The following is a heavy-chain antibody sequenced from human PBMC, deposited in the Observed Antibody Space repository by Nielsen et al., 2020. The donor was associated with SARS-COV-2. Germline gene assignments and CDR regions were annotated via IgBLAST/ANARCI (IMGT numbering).Heavy chain of an antibody. V-gene: IGHV3-11*04. D-gene: IGHD4-23*01. CDR3: ARGLRWSQGYYFDY. J-gene: IGHJ4*02. CDR1: GFTFSDYY. Sequence: GGSLRLSCAASGFTFSDYYMSWIRQAPGKGLGWVSYSSSSGSTIYYADSVKGRFTISRDNAKNSLYLQMNSLRAEDTAVYYCARGLRWSQGYYFDYWGQGTLVTVSS. CDR2: SSSSGSTI.